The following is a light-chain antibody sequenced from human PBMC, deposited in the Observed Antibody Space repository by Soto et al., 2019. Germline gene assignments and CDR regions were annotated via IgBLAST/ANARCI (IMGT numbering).Light chain of an antibody. CDR1: SSNIGSNY. J-gene: IGLJ2*01. CDR3: ASWDDSLSGVV. CDR2: SNN. V-gene: IGLV1-47*02. Sequence: QSLLARPPSSSGTPGQRVTISCSGSSSNIGSNYVYWYQQLPGTAPKLLIYSNNQRPSGVPDRFSGSKSGTSASLAVSGLRSEDEADYYCASWDDSLSGVVFGGGTKVTVL.